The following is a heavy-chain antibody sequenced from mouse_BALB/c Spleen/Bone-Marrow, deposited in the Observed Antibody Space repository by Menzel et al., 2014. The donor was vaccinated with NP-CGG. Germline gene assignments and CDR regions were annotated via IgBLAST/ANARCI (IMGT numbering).Heavy chain of an antibody. CDR3: ARSAGSSRYWYFDV. Sequence: VQLVESGPGLVKPSQSLSLTCTVTGYSITSDYAWNWIRQFPGNKLEWMGYISYSDITSYNPSLKSRISITRDTSKNQFFLQLNSVTPEDTATYYCARSAGSSRYWYFDVWGAGTTVTVSS. CDR1: GYSITSDYA. D-gene: IGHD1-1*01. J-gene: IGHJ1*01. V-gene: IGHV3-2*02. CDR2: ISYSDIT.